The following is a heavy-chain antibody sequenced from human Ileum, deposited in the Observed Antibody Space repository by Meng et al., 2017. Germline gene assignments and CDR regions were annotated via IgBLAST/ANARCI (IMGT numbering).Heavy chain of an antibody. J-gene: IGHJ4*02. CDR1: GDSIRNGNW. Sequence: VRLQESGPGLVKPSETLSLSCAVSGDSIRNGNWWSWVRQPPGKGLEWIGEIYESGTTNYNPSLKSRVTISVDKSKNEFSLKLSSVTAADTALYYCARVSYNKGSPKFDSWGQGTLVTVSS. CDR2: IYESGTT. D-gene: IGHD1-14*01. CDR3: ARVSYNKGSPKFDS. V-gene: IGHV4-4*02.